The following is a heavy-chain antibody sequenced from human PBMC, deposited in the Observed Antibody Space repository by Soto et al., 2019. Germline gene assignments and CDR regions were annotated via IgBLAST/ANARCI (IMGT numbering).Heavy chain of an antibody. V-gene: IGHV6-1*01. CDR1: GDSVSSNSAA. CDR2: TYYRSKWYN. J-gene: IGHJ6*03. Sequence: SQTLSLTCAISGDSVSSNSAAWNWIRQSPSRGLEWLGRTYYRSKWYNDYAVSVKSRITINPDTSKNQFSLQLNSVTPEDTAVYYFARGDCSSTSCYDGYYYYYMDVWGKGTTVTVSS. D-gene: IGHD2-2*01. CDR3: ARGDCSSTSCYDGYYYYYMDV.